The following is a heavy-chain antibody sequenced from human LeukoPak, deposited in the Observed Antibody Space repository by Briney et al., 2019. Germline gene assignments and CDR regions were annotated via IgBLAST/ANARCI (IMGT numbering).Heavy chain of an antibody. CDR3: ARAGLLRYFDWPIDY. J-gene: IGHJ4*02. D-gene: IGHD3-9*01. CDR1: GGSLSSDSYY. CDR2: VYYSGSA. V-gene: IGHV4-39*01. Sequence: SETLSLTCIVSGGSLSSDSYYWGCLRQSPQKGLEWIGSVYYSGSAYYNPSLKSRVTISVDTSKNQFSLELSSVTAADTAVYYCARAGLLRYFDWPIDYWGQGTLVTVSS.